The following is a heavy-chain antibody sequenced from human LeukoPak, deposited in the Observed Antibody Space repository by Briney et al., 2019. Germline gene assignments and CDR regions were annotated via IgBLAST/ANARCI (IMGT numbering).Heavy chain of an antibody. CDR1: GGTFSSYA. V-gene: IGHV1-69*13. CDR3: ARAKQGVDGVVQSFYHCYYMDV. J-gene: IGHJ6*03. D-gene: IGHD3-3*01. Sequence: SVKVSCKASGGTFSSYAISWVRQAPGQGLEWMGGIIPIFGTANYAQKFQGRVTITADESMSTAYMELSSLRSEDTAVYYCARAKQGVDGVVQSFYHCYYMDVWGKGTTVTVSS. CDR2: IIPIFGTA.